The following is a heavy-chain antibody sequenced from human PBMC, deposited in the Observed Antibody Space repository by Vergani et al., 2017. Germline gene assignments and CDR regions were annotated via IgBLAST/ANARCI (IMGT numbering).Heavy chain of an antibody. Sequence: QVQLVESGGGVVQPGRSLRLSCAASGFTFSSYGMHWVRQAPGKGLEWVAVIWYDGSNKCYADSVKGRFTISRDNSKNTLYLQMNSLRAEDTAVYYCARAISGSYGESFDYWGQGTLVTVSS. J-gene: IGHJ4*02. V-gene: IGHV3-33*01. CDR2: IWYDGSNK. D-gene: IGHD1-26*01. CDR3: ARAISGSYGESFDY. CDR1: GFTFSSYG.